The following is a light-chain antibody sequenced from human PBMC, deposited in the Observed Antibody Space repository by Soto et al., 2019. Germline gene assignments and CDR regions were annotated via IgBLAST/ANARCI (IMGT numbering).Light chain of an antibody. CDR1: QSVSIY. J-gene: IGKJ1*01. CDR2: DAS. Sequence: EIVLTQSPATLSLSPGDRATLSCRASQSVSIYLAWYQQKPGQAPRLLIYDASNRATGIPGRFSGSGCGTDFTLTISSREPEDFAVYYCQQRSSWPTFGQGTKVEIK. CDR3: QQRSSWPT. V-gene: IGKV3-11*01.